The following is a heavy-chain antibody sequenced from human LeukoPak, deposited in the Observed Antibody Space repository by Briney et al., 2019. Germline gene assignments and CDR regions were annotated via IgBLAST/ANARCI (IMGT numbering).Heavy chain of an antibody. CDR1: GGTFSIYA. CDR2: IIPIFATA. J-gene: IGHJ5*02. CDR3: ARKLDSSGWHNWFDP. Sequence: SVKVSCKASGGTFSIYAINWVRQAPGQGLEWMGGIIPIFATANYAQKFQGRVTITADESTSTAYMQLSSLRSEDTAVYYCARKLDSSGWHNWFDPWGQGTLVTVSS. V-gene: IGHV1-69*13. D-gene: IGHD6-19*01.